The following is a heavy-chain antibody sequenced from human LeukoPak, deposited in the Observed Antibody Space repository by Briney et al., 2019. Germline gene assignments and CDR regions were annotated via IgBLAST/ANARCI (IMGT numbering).Heavy chain of an antibody. V-gene: IGHV3-23*01. D-gene: IGHD6-19*01. Sequence: GGSLRLSCAASGFSFRDYAMSWVRQAPGKGLEWVSLIGGDGGRTYYADSVEGRFTISRDNSKNTLYLQMNSLRAEDTAVYYCAKDPVIYHEGSGWHSFDYWGQGTLVTVSS. J-gene: IGHJ4*02. CDR3: AKDPVIYHEGSGWHSFDY. CDR1: GFSFRDYA. CDR2: IGGDGGRT.